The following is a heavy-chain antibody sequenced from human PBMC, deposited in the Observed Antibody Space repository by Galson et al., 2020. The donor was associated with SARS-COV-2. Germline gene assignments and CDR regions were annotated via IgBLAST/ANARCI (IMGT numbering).Heavy chain of an antibody. CDR2: IKSKTDGGTT. D-gene: IGHD3-22*01. V-gene: IGHV3-15*01. J-gene: IGHJ4*02. CDR1: GFTFSNAW. Sequence: GESLKISCAASGFTFSNAWMSWVRQAPGKGLEWVGRIKSKTDGGTTDYAAPVKGRFTISRDDSKNTLYLQMNSLKTEDTAVYYCRGYDSSGYWFDSLGDFDYWGQGTLVTVSS. CDR3: RGYDSSGYWFDSLGDFDY.